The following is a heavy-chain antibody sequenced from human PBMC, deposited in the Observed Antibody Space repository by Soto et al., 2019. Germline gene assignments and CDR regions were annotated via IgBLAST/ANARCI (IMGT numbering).Heavy chain of an antibody. CDR2: IIPILGIA. V-gene: IGHV1-69*02. CDR1: GGTFSSYT. J-gene: IGHJ4*01. D-gene: IGHD2-2*01. Sequence: SVKGCCKASGGTFSSYTISWVRQAPGQGLEWMGRIIPILGIANYAQKFQGRVTITADKSTSTAYMELSSLRSEDTAVYYCATVRGCSSTSCYGENLDYWG. CDR3: ATVRGCSSTSCYGENLDY.